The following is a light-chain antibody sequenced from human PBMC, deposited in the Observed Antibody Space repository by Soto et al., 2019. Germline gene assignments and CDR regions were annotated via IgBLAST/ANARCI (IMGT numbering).Light chain of an antibody. CDR2: EGS. CDR3: CSYAGRSSVV. V-gene: IGLV2-23*01. J-gene: IGLJ2*01. CDR1: SSDVGSYNL. Sequence: QAVVTQPASVSGSPGQPITISCTGTSSDVGSYNLVSWYQQYPGKAPKLMIYEGSRRPSGVSNRFSGSKSDNTASLTISGLQAEDEAHYYCCSYAGRSSVVFGGGTKVTVL.